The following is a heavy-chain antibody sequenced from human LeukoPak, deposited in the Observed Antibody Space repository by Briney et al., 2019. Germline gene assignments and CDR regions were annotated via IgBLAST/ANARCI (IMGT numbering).Heavy chain of an antibody. V-gene: IGHV1-69*05. CDR3: ARDLSWFHITMISGEAFDI. J-gene: IGHJ3*02. CDR2: IIPIFGTA. D-gene: IGHD3-22*01. Sequence: SVKVSCKASGGTFSSYAISWVRQAPGQGLEWMGGIIPIFGTANYAQKFQGRVTITTDESTSTAYMELSSLRSEDTAVYYCARDLSWFHITMISGEAFDIWGQGTMVTVSS. CDR1: GGTFSSYA.